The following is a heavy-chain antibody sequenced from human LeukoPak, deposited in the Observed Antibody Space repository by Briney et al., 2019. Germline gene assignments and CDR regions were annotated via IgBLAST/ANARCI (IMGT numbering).Heavy chain of an antibody. D-gene: IGHD4-17*01. J-gene: IGHJ4*02. V-gene: IGHV3-48*03. CDR3: ARSEQQDFGDYEFDY. Sequence: PGGSLRLSCAASGFTFSSYEMNWVRQAPGKGLEWVSYISSTGNTIYDADSVKGRFTISRDNAKNSLYLQMNSLRAEDTAVYYCARSEQQDFGDYEFDYWGQGTLVTVSS. CDR2: ISSTGNTI. CDR1: GFTFSSYE.